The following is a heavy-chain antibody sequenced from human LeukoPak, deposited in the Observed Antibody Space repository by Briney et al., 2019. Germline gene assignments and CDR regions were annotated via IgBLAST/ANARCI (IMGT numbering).Heavy chain of an antibody. J-gene: IGHJ4*02. CDR1: GFTVSSNY. CDR3: ARTTPDFWSQYFDY. CDR2: IYSGGST. D-gene: IGHD3-3*01. Sequence: GGSLRLSCAASGFTVSSNYMSWVRQAPGKGLEWVSVIYSGGSTYYADSVKGRFTISRDNSKNTLYLQMNSLRAEDTAVYYCARTTPDFWSQYFDYWGQGTLVTVSS. V-gene: IGHV3-53*01.